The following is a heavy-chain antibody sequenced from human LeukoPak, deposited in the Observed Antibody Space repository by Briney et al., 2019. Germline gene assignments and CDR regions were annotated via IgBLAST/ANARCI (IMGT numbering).Heavy chain of an antibody. CDR2: IYSGGST. V-gene: IGHV3-53*01. J-gene: IGHJ6*02. CDR1: GFTVSTMY. D-gene: IGHD6-19*01. Sequence: GGSLRLSCAVSGFTVSTMYMSWVRQAPGKGLEWVSVIYSGGSTYDADSVKGRFTISRDNAKNSLYLQMNSLRAEDTAVYYCARDWTEPEQWLVRHNNYGMDVWGQGTTVTVSS. CDR3: ARDWTEPEQWLVRHNNYGMDV.